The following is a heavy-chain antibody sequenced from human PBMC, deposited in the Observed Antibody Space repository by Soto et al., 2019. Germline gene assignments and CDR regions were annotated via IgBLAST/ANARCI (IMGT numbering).Heavy chain of an antibody. Sequence: EVQLVESGGGLVKPGGSLRLSCAASGFTFSNAWMSWVRQAPGKGLEWVGRIKSKTDGGTTDYAAPVKGRFTISRDDSKNTLYLQMNSLKTEDTAVYYCTTDRTAADGYGMDVWGQGTTVTVSS. CDR2: IKSKTDGGTT. D-gene: IGHD6-13*01. CDR3: TTDRTAADGYGMDV. V-gene: IGHV3-15*01. J-gene: IGHJ6*02. CDR1: GFTFSNAW.